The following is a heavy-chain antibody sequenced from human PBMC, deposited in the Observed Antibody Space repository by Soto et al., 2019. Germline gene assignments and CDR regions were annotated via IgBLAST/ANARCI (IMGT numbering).Heavy chain of an antibody. CDR1: GFTFSSYG. J-gene: IGHJ5*02. CDR2: ISSSSSTI. D-gene: IGHD2-2*01. Sequence: PGGSLRLSCAASGFTFSSYGMHWVRQAPGKGLEWVSYISSSSSTIYYADSVKGRFTISRDNAKNSLYLQMNSLRDEDTAVYYCARESAALNWFDPWGQGTLVTSPQ. V-gene: IGHV3-48*02. CDR3: ARESAALNWFDP.